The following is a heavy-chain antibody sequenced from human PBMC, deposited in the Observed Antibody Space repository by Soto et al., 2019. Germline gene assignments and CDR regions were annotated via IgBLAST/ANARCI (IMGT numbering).Heavy chain of an antibody. CDR1: GYTFTSYY. V-gene: IGHV1-46*01. CDR3: AREGSRGHYFDY. D-gene: IGHD2-15*01. J-gene: IGHJ4*02. Sequence: QVQLVQSGAEVKKPGASVKVSCKASGYTFTSYYMHWVRQAPGQGLEWMGIINPSGGRTSYAQKFQGRDTMTRDTSTGTVYMELSSLRSEDTAVYYCAREGSRGHYFDYWGQGTLVTVSS. CDR2: INPSGGRT.